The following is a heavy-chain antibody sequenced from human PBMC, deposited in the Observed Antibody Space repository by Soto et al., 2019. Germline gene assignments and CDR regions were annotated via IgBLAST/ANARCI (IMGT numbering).Heavy chain of an antibody. Sequence: GGSLRLSCAASGFTFSSHGMHWVRQAPGKGLEWVAAIWYDGSNKYYADSVKGRFTISRDNSKNTLYLQMNSLRVEDTAVYYCAREEVRSHCRDYWGQGPLVTVSP. J-gene: IGHJ4*02. D-gene: IGHD2-21*02. V-gene: IGHV3-33*01. CDR2: IWYDGSNK. CDR3: AREEVRSHCRDY. CDR1: GFTFSSHG.